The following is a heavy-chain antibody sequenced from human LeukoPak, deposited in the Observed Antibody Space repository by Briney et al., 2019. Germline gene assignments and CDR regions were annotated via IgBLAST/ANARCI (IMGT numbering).Heavy chain of an antibody. D-gene: IGHD2-2*01. V-gene: IGHV1-69*13. CDR2: IIPIFGTA. Sequence: SAKVSCKASGGTFSSYAISWVRQALGQGLEWMGGIIPIFGTANYAQKFQGRVTITADESTSTAYMELSSLRSEDTAVYYCAVYCSSTSCYHPDYWGQGTLVTVSS. CDR3: AVYCSSTSCYHPDY. J-gene: IGHJ4*02. CDR1: GGTFSSYA.